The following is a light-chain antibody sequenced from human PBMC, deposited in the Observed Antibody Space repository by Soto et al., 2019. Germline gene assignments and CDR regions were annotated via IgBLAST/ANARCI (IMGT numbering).Light chain of an antibody. CDR3: CSYAGTYTFYV. CDR1: SSDVGGYNY. CDR2: DVS. J-gene: IGLJ1*01. Sequence: QSALTQPRSVSGSPGQSVTISCTGTSSDVGGYNYVSWYQQYPGTAPKLMIYDVSLRPSGVPDRFSGSKSGNTASLTISGLQAEDEADYYCCSYAGTYTFYVFGRGTKLTVL. V-gene: IGLV2-11*01.